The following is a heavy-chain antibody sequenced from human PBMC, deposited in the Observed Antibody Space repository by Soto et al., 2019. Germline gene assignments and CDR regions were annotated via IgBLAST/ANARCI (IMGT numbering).Heavy chain of an antibody. D-gene: IGHD5-12*01. CDR3: ATLIPAGVYSGHPDEDY. CDR2: FDPEDGET. Sequence: ASVKVSCKVSGYTLTELSMHWVRQAPGKGLEWMGGFDPEDGETIYAQKFQGRVTMTEDTSTDTAYMELSSLRSEDTAVYYCATLIPAGVYSGHPDEDYWGQGTLVTVSS. J-gene: IGHJ4*02. V-gene: IGHV1-24*01. CDR1: GYTLTELS.